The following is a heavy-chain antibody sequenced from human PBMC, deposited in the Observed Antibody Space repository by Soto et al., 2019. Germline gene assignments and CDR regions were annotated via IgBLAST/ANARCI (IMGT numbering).Heavy chain of an antibody. Sequence: ASVKVSCKASGYTFTSFPVSWVRQAPGQGLEWMGSITSHNGRTEYAQKFQGRVTMTRDTSTTTVYMTLSSLKSDDTATYYCAKIAAAGLTYFDYWGQGTLVNV. J-gene: IGHJ4*02. V-gene: IGHV1-18*04. CDR1: GYTFTSFP. CDR2: ITSHNGRT. CDR3: AKIAAAGLTYFDY. D-gene: IGHD6-25*01.